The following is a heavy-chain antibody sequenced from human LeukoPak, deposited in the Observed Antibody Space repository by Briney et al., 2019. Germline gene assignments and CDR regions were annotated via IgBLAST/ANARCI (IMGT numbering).Heavy chain of an antibody. J-gene: IGHJ4*02. V-gene: IGHV3-30-3*01. D-gene: IGHD6-19*01. CDR1: GFTLSTYA. CDR2: TSFDESNK. CDR3: AVVAGRFPPDY. Sequence: GGSLRLSCAASGFTLSTYAMHWVRQAPGKGLEWVAFTSFDESNKFYADSVEGRFTISRDNSKNTLFLQMHNLRVDDTAMYFCAVVAGRFPPDYWAREPWSPSPQ.